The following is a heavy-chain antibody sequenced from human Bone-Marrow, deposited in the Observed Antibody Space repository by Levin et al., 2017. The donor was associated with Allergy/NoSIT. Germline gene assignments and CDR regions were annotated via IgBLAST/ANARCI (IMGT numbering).Heavy chain of an antibody. Sequence: LSLTCEASGFSFRSYAMNWVRQAPGKGLQWVSYISSSSSTIYYADSVKDRFRISRDNAKNLLFLQMDRLRVEDTAVYYCVRRSTMVTRAPRYYGVDVWGQGTTVTVSS. J-gene: IGHJ6*02. D-gene: IGHD2-2*01. V-gene: IGHV3-48*03. CDR3: VRRSTMVTRAPRYYGVDV. CDR2: ISSSSSTI. CDR1: GFSFRSYA.